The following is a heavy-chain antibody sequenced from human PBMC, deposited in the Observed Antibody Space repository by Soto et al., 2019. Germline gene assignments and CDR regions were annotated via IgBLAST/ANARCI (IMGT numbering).Heavy chain of an antibody. CDR3: TRDLFSYDYSGILWFDP. D-gene: IGHD3-16*01. CDR1: GFAFSGSA. V-gene: IGHV3-73*01. Sequence: GGSLRLSCAASGFAFSGSAMYWVRQASGKGPEWVGRIRSKGHNYATEYAASVKGRFTISRDDSKNTAYLQMNSLQTEDTAVYYCTRDLFSYDYSGILWFDPWGQGTLVTVS. CDR2: IRSKGHNYAT. J-gene: IGHJ5*02.